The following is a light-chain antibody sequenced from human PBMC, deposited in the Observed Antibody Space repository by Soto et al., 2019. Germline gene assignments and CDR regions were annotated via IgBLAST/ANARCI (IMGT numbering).Light chain of an antibody. Sequence: ELLMTQSPATLSLTPGERATLSCRASQSVSSNLAWYQQKAGQAPRLLMYGASTRATGIPARFSGSGSGTEFTLTISSLQSEDFAAYYCQQYNNWPITFGQGTKLEIK. CDR1: QSVSSN. CDR3: QQYNNWPIT. CDR2: GAS. J-gene: IGKJ5*01. V-gene: IGKV3-15*01.